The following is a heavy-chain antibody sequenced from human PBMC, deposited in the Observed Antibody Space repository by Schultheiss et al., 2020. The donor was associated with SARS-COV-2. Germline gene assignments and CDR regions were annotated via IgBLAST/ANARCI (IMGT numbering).Heavy chain of an antibody. CDR1: GGSISSGGYY. D-gene: IGHD3-22*01. Sequence: SETLSLTCTVSGGSISSGGYYWSWIRQPPGKGLEWIGEINHSGSTNYNPSLKSRVTISVDKSKNQFSLKLSSVTAADTAVYYCARLEGSGYPLGYYYGMDVWGQGTTVTVSS. J-gene: IGHJ6*02. V-gene: IGHV4-61*05. CDR2: INHSGST. CDR3: ARLEGSGYPLGYYYGMDV.